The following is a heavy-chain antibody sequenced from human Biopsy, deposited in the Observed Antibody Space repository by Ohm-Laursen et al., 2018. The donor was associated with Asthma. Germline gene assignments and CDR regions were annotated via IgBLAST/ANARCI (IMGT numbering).Heavy chain of an antibody. CDR1: GFTFSTHG. Sequence: SSLRLSCTASGFTFSTHGMHWVRQAPGKGLEWVAFIAWDGINSYYADSVKGRFTISRDNSRNTLYLQKNSLRADDTAVYYCARAGESDLVGGLDVWGQGTTVIVS. CDR2: IAWDGINS. V-gene: IGHV3-30*03. CDR3: ARAGESDLVGGLDV. D-gene: IGHD2-21*01. J-gene: IGHJ6*02.